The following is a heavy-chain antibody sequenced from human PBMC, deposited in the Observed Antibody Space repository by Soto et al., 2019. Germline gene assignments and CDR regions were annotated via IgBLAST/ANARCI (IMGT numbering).Heavy chain of an antibody. CDR3: ARQVIAAAGTGYFQH. J-gene: IGHJ1*01. CDR1: GGSISSISYY. V-gene: IGHV4-39*01. D-gene: IGHD6-13*01. Sequence: SETLSLTCTVSGGSISSISYYWGWIRQPPGKGLEYIGNIHYTGNTFYNASLKSRVTISVDTSKNQVSLKLRSVTAADTAVYYCARQVIAAAGTGYFQHWGQGAPVTVS. CDR2: IHYTGNT.